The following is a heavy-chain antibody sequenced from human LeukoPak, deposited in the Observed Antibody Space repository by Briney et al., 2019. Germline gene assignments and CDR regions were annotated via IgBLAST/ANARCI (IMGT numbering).Heavy chain of an antibody. V-gene: IGHV3-11*05. CDR1: GFSFSDYY. Sequence: GGSLRLSCTASGFSFSDYYMSWIRQAPGRGLEWISYISSSSSHIKYADSVTGRFTTSRDNAERSVHLQMNRLRAEDTAEYYCARGSGYFDPWGRGTLVTV. CDR2: ISSSSSHI. J-gene: IGHJ2*01. CDR3: ARGSGYFDP.